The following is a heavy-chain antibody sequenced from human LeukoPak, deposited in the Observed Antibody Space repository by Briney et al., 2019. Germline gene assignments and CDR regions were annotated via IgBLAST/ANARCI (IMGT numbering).Heavy chain of an antibody. CDR1: EFTFSSYN. D-gene: IGHD1-26*01. J-gene: IGHJ4*02. CDR3: ARDSGLDYFDY. V-gene: IGHV3-48*01. Sequence: GGSLRLSCAASEFTFSSYNMNWVRQAPGKGLEWVSYISSSSSTIYYADSVKGRFTISRDNAKNSLYLQMNSLRAEDTAVYYCARDSGLDYFDYWGQGTLVTVSS. CDR2: ISSSSSTI.